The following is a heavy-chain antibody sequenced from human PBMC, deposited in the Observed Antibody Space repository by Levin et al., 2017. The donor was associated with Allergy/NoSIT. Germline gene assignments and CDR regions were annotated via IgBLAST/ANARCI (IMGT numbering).Heavy chain of an antibody. CDR1: GYTFTSYG. D-gene: IGHD6-6*01. V-gene: IGHV1-18*01. Sequence: GASVKVSCKASGYTFTSYGISWVRQAPGQGLEWMGWISAYNGNTNYAQKLQGRVTMTTDTSTSTAYMELRSLRSDDTAVYYCARAGIAARQGGSWFDPWGQGTLVTVSS. J-gene: IGHJ5*02. CDR2: ISAYNGNT. CDR3: ARAGIAARQGGSWFDP.